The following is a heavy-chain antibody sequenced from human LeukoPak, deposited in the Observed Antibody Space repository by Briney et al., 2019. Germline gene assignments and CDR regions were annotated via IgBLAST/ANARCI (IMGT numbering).Heavy chain of an antibody. D-gene: IGHD6-25*01. Sequence: SETLSLTCAVYGGSFSGYYWSWIRQPPGKGLEWIGEINHSGSTNYNPSLKSRVTISVDTSKNQFSLQLNSVTPEDTAVYYCARARPRQIDYWGQGTLVTVSS. V-gene: IGHV4-34*01. CDR1: GGSFSGYY. CDR3: ARARPRQIDY. J-gene: IGHJ4*02. CDR2: INHSGST.